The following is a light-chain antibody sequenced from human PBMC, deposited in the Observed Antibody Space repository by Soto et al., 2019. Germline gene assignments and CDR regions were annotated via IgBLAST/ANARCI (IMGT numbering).Light chain of an antibody. J-gene: IGKJ1*01. CDR3: QQYNSYWT. V-gene: IGKV1-5*03. CDR1: QGIRND. CDR2: KAS. Sequence: DIQMTQSPASLSASVGDRVTLTCRTSQGIRNDLGWYQQKPGKAPKLLIYKASSLESRVPSRFSGSGSGTEFTLTISSLQPDDFATYYCQQYNSYWTFGQGTKVDIK.